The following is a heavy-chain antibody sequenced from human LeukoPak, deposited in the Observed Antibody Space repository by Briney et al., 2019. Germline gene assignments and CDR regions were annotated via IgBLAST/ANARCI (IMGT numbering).Heavy chain of an antibody. CDR1: GFTFSSQE. CDR3: ARSFDF. J-gene: IGHJ4*02. Sequence: GGSLRLSCKFSGFTFSSQEVNWVRQAPGKGLQWVSHIRISDSRTYYADSVKGRFIISRDNAKNSVDLQMNSLRAEDTAVYYCARSFDFWGQGILVTVSS. V-gene: IGHV3-48*03. CDR2: IRISDSRT.